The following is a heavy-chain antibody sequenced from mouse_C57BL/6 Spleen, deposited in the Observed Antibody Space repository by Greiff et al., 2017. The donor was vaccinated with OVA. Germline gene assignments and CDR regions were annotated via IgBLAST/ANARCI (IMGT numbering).Heavy chain of an antibody. V-gene: IGHV1-81*01. D-gene: IGHD1-1*01. CDR2: IYPRSGNT. CDR3: ARSGTVVATDYFDY. CDR1: GYTFTSYG. J-gene: IGHJ2*01. Sequence: VQLQQSGAELASPGASVKLSCKASGYTFTSYGISWVKQRTGQGLEWIGEIYPRSGNTYYNEKFKGKATLTADKSSSTAYMELRSLTSEDSAVYFCARSGTVVATDYFDYWGQGTTLTVSS.